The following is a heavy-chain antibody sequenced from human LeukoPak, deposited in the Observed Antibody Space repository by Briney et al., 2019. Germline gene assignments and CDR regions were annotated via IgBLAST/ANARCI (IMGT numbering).Heavy chain of an antibody. V-gene: IGHV3-21*01. D-gene: IGHD6-13*01. CDR3: ARDTYDSSTYYYYGMDV. Sequence: GGSLRLSRAASGFTFSSYSMNWVRQAPGKGLEWVSSISSSSSYIYYADSVKGRFTISRDNAKNSLYLQMHSLRAEDTAVYYCARDTYDSSTYYYYGMDVWGQGTTVTVSS. J-gene: IGHJ6*02. CDR1: GFTFSSYS. CDR2: ISSSSSYI.